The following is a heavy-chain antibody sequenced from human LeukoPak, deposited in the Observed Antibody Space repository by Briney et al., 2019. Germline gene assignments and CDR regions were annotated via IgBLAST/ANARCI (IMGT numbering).Heavy chain of an antibody. J-gene: IGHJ4*02. CDR1: GFTFSSYS. CDR3: ARDPFSGYDKRVYYFDY. CDR2: ISGSGFTI. D-gene: IGHD5-12*01. V-gene: IGHV3-48*04. Sequence: GGSLRLSCAASGFTFSSYSMNWVRQAPGKGLEWVSYISGSGFTIYYADSVKGRFTISRDNARNSLYLQMDSLRAEDTAVYYCARDPFSGYDKRVYYFDYWGQGVLVTVSS.